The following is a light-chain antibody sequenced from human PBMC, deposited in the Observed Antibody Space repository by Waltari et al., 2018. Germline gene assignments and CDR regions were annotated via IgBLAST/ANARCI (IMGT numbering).Light chain of an antibody. CDR1: SSDVGNYNY. Sequence: QSALTQPRSVSGSPGQSFTISCTGTSSDVGNYNYVSWYQQHPGKAPKLMIYGVNKRPSGVPDRLAGSKSGNTASLTISGLQADDEADYYCCSYAGTSAIFGGGTKLTVL. CDR3: CSYAGTSAI. CDR2: GVN. V-gene: IGLV2-11*01. J-gene: IGLJ2*01.